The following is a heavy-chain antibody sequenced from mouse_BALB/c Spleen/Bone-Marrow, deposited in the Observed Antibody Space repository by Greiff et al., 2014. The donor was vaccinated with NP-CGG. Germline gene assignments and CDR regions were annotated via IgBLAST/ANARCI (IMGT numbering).Heavy chain of an antibody. Sequence: EVKLVESGGGLVQPGGSLRLSCATSGFTFTDYYMSWVRQPPGKALEWLGFIRNKANGYTTEFSASVKGRFTISRDNSQSILYPQMNTLRAEDSATYYCARDKNYGSYWYFDVWGAGTTVTVSS. CDR1: GFTFTDYY. CDR3: ARDKNYGSYWYFDV. CDR2: IRNKANGYTT. J-gene: IGHJ1*01. D-gene: IGHD2-1*01. V-gene: IGHV7-3*02.